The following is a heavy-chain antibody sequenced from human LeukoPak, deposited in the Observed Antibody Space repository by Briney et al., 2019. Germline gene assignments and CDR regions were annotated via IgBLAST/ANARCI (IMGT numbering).Heavy chain of an antibody. CDR1: GGTFSSYA. Sequence: VKVSCRASGGTFSSYAISWVRQAPGQGVEGMGGFIPIFCTATYAQKFHCRVTITADQSTSTAYMELSSLRSEDTAVYYCARGREYSCSSGYDYWGQGTLVTVSS. CDR2: FIPIFCTA. CDR3: ARGREYSCSSGYDY. J-gene: IGHJ4*02. V-gene: IGHV1-69*01. D-gene: IGHD6-6*01.